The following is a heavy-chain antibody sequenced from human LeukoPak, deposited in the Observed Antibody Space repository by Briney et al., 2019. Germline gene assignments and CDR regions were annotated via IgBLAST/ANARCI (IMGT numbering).Heavy chain of an antibody. CDR1: GFTFSSFE. Sequence: PGGSLRLSCAASGFTFSSFEMKWVRQAPGKGLEWVSYISSGGSTIYYADSVKGRFTISRDNAKNSLYLQMNSLRAEDTAVYYYARRSVAYSYDSSGYSPVYYFDYWGQGTLVTVSS. V-gene: IGHV3-48*03. J-gene: IGHJ4*02. CDR2: ISSGGSTI. CDR3: ARRSVAYSYDSSGYSPVYYFDY. D-gene: IGHD3-22*01.